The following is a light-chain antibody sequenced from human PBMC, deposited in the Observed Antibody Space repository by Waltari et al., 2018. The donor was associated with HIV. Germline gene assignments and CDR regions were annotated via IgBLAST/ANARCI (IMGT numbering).Light chain of an antibody. CDR3: QVWDSSTYNPEVV. CDR2: DDS. J-gene: IGLJ2*01. Sequence: SYVVSQPPSVSVAPGQTARITCGGNNIETKSVQRYQQKPGQAPVLVVYDDSDRRSGIPERFSGSNSGNTATLTISRVEAGDEADYYCQVWDSSTYNPEVVFGGGTKMTVL. CDR1: NIETKS. V-gene: IGLV3-21*02.